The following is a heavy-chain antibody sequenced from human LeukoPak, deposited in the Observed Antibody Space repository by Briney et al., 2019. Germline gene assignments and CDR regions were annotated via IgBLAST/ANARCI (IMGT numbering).Heavy chain of an antibody. CDR3: ASDRASHYYGSGSYYSPY. Sequence: PGGSLRLSCAASGFTFSSYAMSWVRQAPGKGLEWVSAISGSGGSTYYADSVKGRFTISRDNSKNTLYLQMNSLRAEDTAVYYCASDRASHYYGSGSYYSPYWGQGTLVTVSS. D-gene: IGHD3-10*01. CDR2: ISGSGGST. J-gene: IGHJ4*02. V-gene: IGHV3-23*01. CDR1: GFTFSSYA.